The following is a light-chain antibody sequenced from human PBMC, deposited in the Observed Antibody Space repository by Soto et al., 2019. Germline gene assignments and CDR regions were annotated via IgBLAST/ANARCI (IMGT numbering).Light chain of an antibody. Sequence: EIVLTQSPATLSLSPGERATLSCRASQSVSSYLAWYQQKPGQAPRLLIYDASNRATGIPARCSGSGSGTDFTLTISSLEPGEITLHYSQPPSKWPPFRGRTK. CDR2: DAS. CDR1: QSVSSY. CDR3: QPPSKWPP. J-gene: IGKJ4*02. V-gene: IGKV3-11*01.